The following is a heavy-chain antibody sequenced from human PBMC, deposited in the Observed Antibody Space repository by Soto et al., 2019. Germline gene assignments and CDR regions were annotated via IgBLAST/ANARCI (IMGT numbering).Heavy chain of an antibody. CDR2: IYHSGST. CDR3: ARGFGDWPGDYELHYYFDY. V-gene: IGHV4-30-2*01. J-gene: IGHJ4*02. D-gene: IGHD4-17*01. CDR1: GGSISSGGYS. Sequence: SETLSLTCAVSGGSISSGGYSWSWIRQPPGKGLEWIGYIYHSGSTYYNPSLKSRVTISVDRSKNQFSLKLSSVTAADTAVYYCARGFGDWPGDYELHYYFDYWGQGTLVTVSS.